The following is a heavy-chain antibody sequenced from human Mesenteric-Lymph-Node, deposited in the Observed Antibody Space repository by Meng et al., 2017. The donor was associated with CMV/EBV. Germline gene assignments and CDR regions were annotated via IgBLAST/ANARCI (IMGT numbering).Heavy chain of an antibody. J-gene: IGHJ4*02. V-gene: IGHV1-18*01. CDR3: ARDYGSGSYYQPFDY. D-gene: IGHD3-10*01. Sequence: SGYTFTGFGISWVRQAPGQGLEWMGWISAYNGNTNYAQKLQGRVTMTTDTSTSTAYMELRSLRSEDTAVYYCARDYGSGSYYQPFDYWGQGTLVTVSS. CDR2: ISAYNGNT. CDR1: GYTFTGFG.